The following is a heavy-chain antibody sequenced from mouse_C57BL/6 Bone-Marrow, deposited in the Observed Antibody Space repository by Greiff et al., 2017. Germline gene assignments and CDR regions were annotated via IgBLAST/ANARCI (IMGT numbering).Heavy chain of an antibody. Sequence: EVKLLESGGGLVKPGGSLKLSCAASGFTFSDYGMHWVRQAPEKGLEWVAYISSGSSTIYYADTVKGRFTISRDNAKNTLFLQMTSLRSEDTAMYYCARRWLLPYAMDYWGQVTSVTVSS. J-gene: IGHJ4*01. D-gene: IGHD2-3*01. CDR1: GFTFSDYG. V-gene: IGHV5-17*01. CDR2: ISSGSSTI. CDR3: ARRWLLPYAMDY.